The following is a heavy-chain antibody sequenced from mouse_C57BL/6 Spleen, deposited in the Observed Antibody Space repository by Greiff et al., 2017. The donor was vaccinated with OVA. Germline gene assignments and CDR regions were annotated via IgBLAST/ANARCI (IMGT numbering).Heavy chain of an antibody. J-gene: IGHJ3*01. V-gene: IGHV1-15*01. CDR2: IDPETGGT. CDR1: GYTFTDYE. CDR3: TIPTDDEGAY. D-gene: IGHD2-12*01. Sequence: QVHVKQSGAELVRPGASVTLSCKASGYTFTDYEMHWVKQTPVHGLEWIGAIDPETGGTAYNQKFKGKAILTADKSSSTAYMELRSLTSEDSAVYYCTIPTDDEGAYWGQGTLVTVSA.